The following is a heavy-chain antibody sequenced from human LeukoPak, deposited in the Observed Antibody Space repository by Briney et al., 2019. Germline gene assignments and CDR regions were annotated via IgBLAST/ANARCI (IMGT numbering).Heavy chain of an antibody. Sequence: PGGSLRLSCAASGFTFSSYGMHWVRQAPGKGLEWVAFIRDDGSKKYYADSVKGRFTISRGNSKNSLYLQMNSLRAEDTAVYYWAKDATLSGWTGAAFDIWGQGTMVTVSS. D-gene: IGHD6-19*01. V-gene: IGHV3-30*02. CDR3: AKDATLSGWTGAAFDI. CDR1: GFTFSSYG. J-gene: IGHJ3*02. CDR2: IRDDGSKK.